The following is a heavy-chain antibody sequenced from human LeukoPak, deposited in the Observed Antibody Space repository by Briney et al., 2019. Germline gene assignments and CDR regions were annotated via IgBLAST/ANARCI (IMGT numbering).Heavy chain of an antibody. CDR3: ARSYSGTYLKAFDI. V-gene: IGHV5-51*01. CDR2: IYLDDSDT. D-gene: IGHD1-26*01. Sequence: GESLKISCKGSGYNFTNYWIGWVRQMPGKGLECMGIIYLDDSDTRNSPSFQGQVTISADKSISTAYLQWSNLKASDTAMYYCARSYSGTYLKAFDIWGQGTMVTVSP. CDR1: GYNFTNYW. J-gene: IGHJ3*02.